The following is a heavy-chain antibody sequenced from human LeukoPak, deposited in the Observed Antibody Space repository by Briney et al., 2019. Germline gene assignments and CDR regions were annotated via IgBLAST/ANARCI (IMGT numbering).Heavy chain of an antibody. J-gene: IGHJ4*02. D-gene: IGHD3-10*01. V-gene: IGHV3-7*01. CDR3: ARDYAGSPDY. CDR1: GVTFSTYW. CDR2: IKQDGSEK. Sequence: GGSLRLSCAASGVTFSTYWMSWVRQAPGKGLEWVANIKQDGSEKYYVDSVKGRFTISRDNAKNSLYLQMSSLRDEDTAVYFCARDYAGSPDYWGQGTLVTVSA.